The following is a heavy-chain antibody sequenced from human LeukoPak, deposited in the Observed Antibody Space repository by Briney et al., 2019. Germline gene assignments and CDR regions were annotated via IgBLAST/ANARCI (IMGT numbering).Heavy chain of an antibody. CDR2: INNSGST. Sequence: RSETLSLTCAVYGGSCSDYYWSWIRQPPGEGLERSGEINNSGSTNYNPPLKSRVTISVDTSKNQFSLKLSSVTAADTAVYYCARGAGGYCSSTSCVNWFDPWGQGTLVAVSS. D-gene: IGHD2-2*01. V-gene: IGHV4-34*01. CDR1: GGSCSDYY. CDR3: ARGAGGYCSSTSCVNWFDP. J-gene: IGHJ5*02.